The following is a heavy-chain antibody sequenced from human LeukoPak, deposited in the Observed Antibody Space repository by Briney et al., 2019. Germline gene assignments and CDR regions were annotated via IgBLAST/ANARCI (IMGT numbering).Heavy chain of an antibody. Sequence: PSETLSLTCTVSGGSISSSSYYWGWIRQPPGKGLEWIGSIYYSGSTYYNPSLKSRDTISVDTSKNQFSLKLSSVTAADTAVYYCARGYYDSSGYYNMGYWGQGTLVTVSS. D-gene: IGHD3-22*01. CDR1: GGSISSSSYY. J-gene: IGHJ4*02. CDR3: ARGYYDSSGYYNMGY. V-gene: IGHV4-39*07. CDR2: IYYSGST.